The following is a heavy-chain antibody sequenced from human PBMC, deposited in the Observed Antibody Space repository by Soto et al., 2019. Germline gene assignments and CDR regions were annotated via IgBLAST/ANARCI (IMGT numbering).Heavy chain of an antibody. CDR2: IYYSGST. J-gene: IGHJ4*02. CDR1: GGSISSYY. V-gene: IGHV4-59*01. CDR3: ARDLTRDGYNTIDY. Sequence: PSETLSLTXTVSGGSISSYYWSWIRQPPGKGLEWIGYIYYSGSTNYNPSLKSRVTISVDTSKNQFSLKLSSVTAADTAVYYCARDLTRDGYNTIDYWGQGTLVTSPQ. D-gene: IGHD5-12*01.